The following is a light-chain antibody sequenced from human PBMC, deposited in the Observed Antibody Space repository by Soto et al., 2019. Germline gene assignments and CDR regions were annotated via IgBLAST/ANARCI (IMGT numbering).Light chain of an antibody. Sequence: DIQMTQSPSSLSASVGDRVTITCQASQNINNYLNWYQQKPGRAPKLLIYDASNLEAGVPSRFRGSGSGTFFSLTISSLQPEDVATYFCLQDADFPRTFGQGTKVDIK. CDR1: QNINNY. V-gene: IGKV1-33*01. J-gene: IGKJ1*01. CDR2: DAS. CDR3: LQDADFPRT.